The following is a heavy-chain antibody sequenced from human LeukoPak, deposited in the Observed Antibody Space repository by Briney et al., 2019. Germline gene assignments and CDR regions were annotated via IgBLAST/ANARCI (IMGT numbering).Heavy chain of an antibody. CDR3: AKDILLWFGELSPLDY. J-gene: IGHJ4*02. D-gene: IGHD3-10*01. V-gene: IGHV3-23*01. CDR1: GFTFSSYA. CDR2: ISGSGGST. Sequence: GGSLRLSCAASGFTFSSYAMSWVRQAPGKGLEWVSAISGSGGSTYYADSVKGRSTISRDNSKNTLYLQMNSLRAEDTAVYYCAKDILLWFGELSPLDYWGQGTLVTVSS.